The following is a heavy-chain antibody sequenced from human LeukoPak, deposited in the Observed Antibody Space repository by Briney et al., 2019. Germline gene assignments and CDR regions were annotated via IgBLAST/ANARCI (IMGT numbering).Heavy chain of an antibody. V-gene: IGHV3-9*01. CDR1: GFTFDDYA. CDR3: ARWMSGSNWGFDH. Sequence: GGSLRLSCAASGFTFDDYAMHWVRQAPGKGLEWGSGISWNSGSIGYADSVKGRFTISRDNAKNSLYLQMNSLRADDTALYYCARWMSGSNWGFDHWGQGTLVTVSS. CDR2: ISWNSGSI. D-gene: IGHD5-24*01. J-gene: IGHJ4*02.